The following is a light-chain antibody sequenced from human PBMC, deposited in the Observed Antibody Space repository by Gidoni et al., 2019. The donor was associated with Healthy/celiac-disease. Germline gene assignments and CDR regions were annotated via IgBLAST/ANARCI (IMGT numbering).Light chain of an antibody. CDR3: QQYNSYSHVT. CDR1: QSISSW. J-gene: IGKJ1*01. Sequence: DIQMTQSPSTLSASVGDRVTITCRASQSISSWLAWYQQKPGKAPKLLIYDASILESGVPSRFSGSGSWTEFTLTISSLQPDDFATYYCQQYNSYSHVTFGQGTKVEIK. CDR2: DAS. V-gene: IGKV1-5*01.